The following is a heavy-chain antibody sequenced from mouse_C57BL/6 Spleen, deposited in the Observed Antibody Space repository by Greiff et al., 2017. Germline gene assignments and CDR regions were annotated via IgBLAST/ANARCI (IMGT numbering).Heavy chain of an antibody. J-gene: IGHJ1*03. V-gene: IGHV1-62-2*01. CDR2: FYPGSGSI. CDR1: GYTFTEYT. Sequence: QVQLQQSGAELVKPGASVKLSCKASGYTFTEYTIHWVKQRSGQGLEWIGWFYPGSGSIKYNEKFKDKATLTADKSSSTVYMELSRLTSEDCAVYFGARHHYYYGSSYYGRWYFDVWGTGTTVTVSS. D-gene: IGHD1-1*01. CDR3: ARHHYYYGSSYYGRWYFDV.